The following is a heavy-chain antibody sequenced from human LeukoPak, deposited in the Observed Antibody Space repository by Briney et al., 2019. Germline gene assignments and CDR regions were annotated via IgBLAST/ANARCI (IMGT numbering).Heavy chain of an antibody. D-gene: IGHD7-27*01. CDR2: IKKDGSEK. CDR1: GFTFSSYG. CDR3: AANWGSDY. Sequence: GGSLRLSCAASGFTFSSYGMHWVRQAPGKGLEWVANIKKDGSEKYYVDSVKGRFTISRDNAKNSLYLQMNSLRAEDTAVYYCAANWGSDYWGQGTLVTVSS. J-gene: IGHJ4*02. V-gene: IGHV3-7*01.